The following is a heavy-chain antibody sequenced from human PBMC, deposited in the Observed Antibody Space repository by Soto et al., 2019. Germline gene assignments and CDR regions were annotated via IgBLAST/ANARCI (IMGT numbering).Heavy chain of an antibody. CDR1: GFIFSSYS. CDR2: ISSSSSYI. V-gene: IGHV3-21*01. CDR3: ARDSSSSSWSNYGIDV. D-gene: IGHD6-13*01. J-gene: IGHJ6*02. Sequence: GGSLRLSCAASGFIFSSYSMNWVRQAPGKGLEWVSSISSSSSYIYYADSVKGRFTISRDNAKNSLYLQMNSLRAEDTAVYYCARDSSSSSWSNYGIDVWGQGTTVTVSS.